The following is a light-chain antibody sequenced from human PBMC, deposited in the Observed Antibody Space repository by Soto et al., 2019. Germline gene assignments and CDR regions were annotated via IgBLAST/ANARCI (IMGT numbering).Light chain of an antibody. Sequence: DIVMTQSPAALSVSPGERATLSCRASQSVGSSVAWYQQKPGQAPRFLMYGASTRAAGVPARFSGSGSGTELSLPISSLQSEDFAVYYCQHYNSWPPGTFGQGTKLEIK. CDR1: QSVGSS. CDR3: QHYNSWPPGT. CDR2: GAS. V-gene: IGKV3-15*01. J-gene: IGKJ2*02.